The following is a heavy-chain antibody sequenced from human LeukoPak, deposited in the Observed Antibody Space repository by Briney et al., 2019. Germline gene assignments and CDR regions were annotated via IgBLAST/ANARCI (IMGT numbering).Heavy chain of an antibody. Sequence: GESLRNSCKGSGYSFTSYWIGWVRQMPGKGLEWMGIIYPGDSDTRYSPSFQGQVTISADKSISTAYLQWSSLKASDTAMYYCARPHGSGSYYGDAFDIWGQGTMVTVSS. CDR2: IYPGDSDT. CDR3: ARPHGSGSYYGDAFDI. V-gene: IGHV5-51*01. J-gene: IGHJ3*02. D-gene: IGHD3-10*01. CDR1: GYSFTSYW.